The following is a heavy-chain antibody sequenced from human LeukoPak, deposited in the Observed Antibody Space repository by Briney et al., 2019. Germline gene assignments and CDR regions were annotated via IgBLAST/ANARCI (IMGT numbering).Heavy chain of an antibody. D-gene: IGHD6-19*01. Sequence: RGSLRLSCAASRFTFTVYHMSWIRHTAGGGREWVSYTSSSVGTISYTDSVKGPFTLSTHNAKKSPYIQINRLRAKDTAVYYCARGPVSSSGFFGYWGQGTLVTVSS. V-gene: IGHV3-11*01. CDR2: TSSSVGTI. CDR1: RFTFTVYH. J-gene: IGHJ4*02. CDR3: ARGPVSSSGFFGY.